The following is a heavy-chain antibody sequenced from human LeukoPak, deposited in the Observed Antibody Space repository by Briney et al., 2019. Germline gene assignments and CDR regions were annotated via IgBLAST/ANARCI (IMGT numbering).Heavy chain of an antibody. V-gene: IGHV3-53*01. CDR3: ARAMTTVTLYYYYYMDV. Sequence: GGSLRLSCAASGFTVSSNYMSWVRQAPGKGLEWVSVTYSGGSTYYADSVKGRFTISRDNSKNTLYLQMNSLRAEDTAVYYCARAMTTVTLYYYYYMDVSGKGTTVPVSS. D-gene: IGHD4-17*01. J-gene: IGHJ6*03. CDR1: GFTVSSNY. CDR2: TYSGGST.